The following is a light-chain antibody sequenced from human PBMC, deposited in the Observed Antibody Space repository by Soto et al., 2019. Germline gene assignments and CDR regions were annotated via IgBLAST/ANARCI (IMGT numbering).Light chain of an antibody. V-gene: IGKV3-11*01. Sequence: EIVLTQSPATLSLSPGERATLSFRASQSVRSTFLAWYQQKPGQAPRLLIYDASNRATGIPARFSGSGSGTDFTLTISSLEPEDFAVYYCQQRSNWPLAFGQGTKVDIK. CDR2: DAS. J-gene: IGKJ1*01. CDR1: QSVRSTF. CDR3: QQRSNWPLA.